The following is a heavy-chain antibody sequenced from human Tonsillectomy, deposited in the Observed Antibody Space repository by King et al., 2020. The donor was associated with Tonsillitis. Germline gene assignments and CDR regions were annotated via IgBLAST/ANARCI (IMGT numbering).Heavy chain of an antibody. Sequence: VQLVESGGGLVQPGRSLRLSCAASGFTFDDYAMHWVRQAPGKGLEWVSGISCNSGSIGYADSVKGRFTISRDNAKNSLYLQMNSLRAEDTALYYCANLAYCSGGSCPEGAFDIWGQGTMVTVSS. CDR3: ANLAYCSGGSCPEGAFDI. CDR2: ISCNSGSI. J-gene: IGHJ3*02. D-gene: IGHD2-15*01. V-gene: IGHV3-9*01. CDR1: GFTFDDYA.